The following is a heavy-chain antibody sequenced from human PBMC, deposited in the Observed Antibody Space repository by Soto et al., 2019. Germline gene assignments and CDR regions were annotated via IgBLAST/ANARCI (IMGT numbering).Heavy chain of an antibody. V-gene: IGHV3-48*01. CDR2: ISSRGSTI. J-gene: IGHJ4*02. CDR3: VRDTTSAGPGGNDY. D-gene: IGHD6-13*01. Sequence: GESLKISCAASGFTFTRNSMNWVRQAPGKGLEWVSYISSRGSTIYYADSVKGRFTISRDNAENSLYLQMNSLRAEDTAVYFCVRDTTSAGPGGNDYWGQGTLVTVSS. CDR1: GFTFTRNS.